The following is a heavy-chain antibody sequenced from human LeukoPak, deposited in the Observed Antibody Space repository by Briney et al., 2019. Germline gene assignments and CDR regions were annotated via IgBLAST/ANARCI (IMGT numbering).Heavy chain of an antibody. J-gene: IGHJ4*02. CDR2: INPNSGGT. D-gene: IGHD3-10*01. CDR3: AGSRGYYGSGSLDY. V-gene: IGHV1-2*02. Sequence: GASVKVSCKASGYTFTGYYMHWVRQAPGQGLEWMGWINPNSGGTNYAQKFQGRVTMTRDTSISTAYMELSRLRSDDTAVYYCAGSRGYYGSGSLDYWGQGTLVTVSS. CDR1: GYTFTGYY.